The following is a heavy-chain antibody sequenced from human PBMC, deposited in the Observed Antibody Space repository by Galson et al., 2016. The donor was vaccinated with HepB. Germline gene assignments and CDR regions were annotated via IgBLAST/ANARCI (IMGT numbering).Heavy chain of an antibody. D-gene: IGHD1-26*01. CDR1: GHTLTELS. V-gene: IGHV1-24*01. J-gene: IGHJ4*02. CDR3: ATAIVELPTTRTDY. CDR2: FDPEDGET. Sequence: SVKVSCKASGHTLTELSIHWVRQAPGKGLEWMGGFDPEDGETFYAQKFQGRVTMTEDTSTDTAYMELNSLRSEDTAVYFCATAIVELPTTRTDYWGQGTLVTVSS.